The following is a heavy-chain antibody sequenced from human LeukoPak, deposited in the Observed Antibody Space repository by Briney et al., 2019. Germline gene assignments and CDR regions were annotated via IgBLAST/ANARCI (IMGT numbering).Heavy chain of an antibody. Sequence: SETLSLTCTVSGGSISPYYWSWIRQPPGKGLEWIGYIYYSGSTNYNPSLKSRVTMSVDSSKNQFSLKLSSMTAADTAVYYCARSIQLWSIFDYWSQGTLVTVSS. CDR1: GGSISPYY. J-gene: IGHJ4*02. CDR3: ARSIQLWSIFDY. D-gene: IGHD5-18*01. V-gene: IGHV4-59*01. CDR2: IYYSGST.